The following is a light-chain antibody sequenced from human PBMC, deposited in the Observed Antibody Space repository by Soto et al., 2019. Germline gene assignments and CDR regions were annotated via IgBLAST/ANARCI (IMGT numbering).Light chain of an antibody. CDR3: QPYGRRLTWV. CDR2: GDS. J-gene: IGLJ2*01. CDR1: RSNIGAGFD. V-gene: IGLV1-40*01. Sequence: QSVLTQPPSVSGAPGQRVTISCTGTRSNIGAGFDVNWYQQLPGTAPKLLIHGDSHRPSGVPDRFSGSKSGTSASLAITGLQADDEADYYCQPYGRRLTWVFGRGTPHTV.